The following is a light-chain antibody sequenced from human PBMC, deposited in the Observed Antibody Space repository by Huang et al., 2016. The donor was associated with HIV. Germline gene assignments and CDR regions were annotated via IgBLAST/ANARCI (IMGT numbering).Light chain of an antibody. CDR1: QSVSTSY. CDR2: GAS. CDR3: QQYGSSLWT. Sequence: EIVLTQSPGTLSLSPGERATLSCRASQSVSTSYLAWDQKKPGQAPRLLIYGASSRATGSPDRVRGSGSGTDFTLTISRLEPEDFAVYYCQQYGSSLWTFGQGTKVEIK. V-gene: IGKV3-20*01. J-gene: IGKJ1*01.